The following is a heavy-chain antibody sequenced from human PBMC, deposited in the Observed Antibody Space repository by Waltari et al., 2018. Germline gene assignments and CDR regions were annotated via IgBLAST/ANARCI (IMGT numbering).Heavy chain of an antibody. V-gene: IGHV4-39*01. CDR1: GGSISSSSYY. J-gene: IGHJ3*02. D-gene: IGHD3-3*01. CDR3: ARPTIFGETGAFDI. CDR2: IYYSGST. Sequence: GLVKPSETLSLTCTVSGGSISSSSYYWGWIRQPPGKGLEWIGSIYYSGSTYYNPSLKSRVTISVDTSKNQFSLKLSSVTAADTAVYYCARPTIFGETGAFDIWGQGTMVTVSS.